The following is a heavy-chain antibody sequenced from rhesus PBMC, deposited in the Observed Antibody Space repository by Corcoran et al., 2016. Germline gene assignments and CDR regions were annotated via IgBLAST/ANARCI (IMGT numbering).Heavy chain of an antibody. J-gene: IGHJ4*01. Sequence: QVQLQESGPGLVKPSETLSLTCAVSGGSISRSYYSWSWIRQAPGKGLEWIGYISYSGSTSYNPSLKSRVTISRDTSKNQFSLKLSSVTAADTAVYYCARDRGYSAIWGQGVLVTVSS. D-gene: IGHD5-30*01. CDR1: GGSISRSYYS. CDR3: ARDRGYSAI. CDR2: ISYSGST. V-gene: IGHV4-122*02.